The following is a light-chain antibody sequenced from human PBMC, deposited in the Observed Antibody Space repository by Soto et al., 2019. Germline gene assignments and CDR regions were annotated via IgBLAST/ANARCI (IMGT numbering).Light chain of an antibody. CDR1: QSVLYSSNNKNY. V-gene: IGKV4-1*01. CDR2: WAS. J-gene: IGKJ4*01. Sequence: DIVMTQSPDSLAVSLGERATINCKSSQSVLYSSNNKNYLAWYLQKPGQPPKLLIYWASTRESGFPDRFSGSGSGTDFTLTISSLQAEDVAVYYCQQYYSSALTFGGGTKVEIK. CDR3: QQYYSSALT.